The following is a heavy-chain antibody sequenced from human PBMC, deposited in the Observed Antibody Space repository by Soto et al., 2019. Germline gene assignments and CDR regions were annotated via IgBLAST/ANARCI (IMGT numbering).Heavy chain of an antibody. V-gene: IGHV4-59*01. CDR2: IYYSGST. CDR3: ARRGSGSYRSSHAFDI. CDR1: GGSISSYY. Sequence: NPSETLSLTCTVSGGSISSYYWSWIRQPPGKGLEWIGYIYYSGSTNYNPSLKSRVTISVDTSKNQFSLKLSSVTAADTAVYYCARRGSGSYRSSHAFDIWGQGTMVTVSS. J-gene: IGHJ3*02. D-gene: IGHD3-10*01.